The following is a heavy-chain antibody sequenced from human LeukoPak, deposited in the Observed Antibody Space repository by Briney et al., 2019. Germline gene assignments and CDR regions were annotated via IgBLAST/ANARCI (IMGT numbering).Heavy chain of an antibody. CDR3: AKDILSSNYDSSGYLFDP. CDR2: ISWNSGSI. V-gene: IGHV3-9*01. J-gene: IGHJ5*02. D-gene: IGHD3-22*01. Sequence: GRSLRLSCAASGFTFDDYAMHWVRQAPGKGLEWVLGISWNSGSIGYADSVKGRFTISRDNAKNPLYLQMNSLRTEDTALYYCAKDILSSNYDSSGYLFDPWGQGTLVTVSS. CDR1: GFTFDDYA.